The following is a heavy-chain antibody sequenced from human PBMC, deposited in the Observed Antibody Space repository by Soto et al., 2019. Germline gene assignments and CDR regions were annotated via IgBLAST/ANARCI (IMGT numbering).Heavy chain of an antibody. J-gene: IGHJ5*02. CDR2: IIPIFGTA. V-gene: IGHV1-69*05. D-gene: IGHD3-22*01. CDR1: GGTFSSYA. Sequence: QVQLVQSGAEVKKPGSSVKVSCKASGGTFSSYAISWVRQAPGQGLEWMGGIIPIFGTANYAQKFQGRVTXTXDXXTSTGYMELSSLRSEDTAVYYCARGPRITMSWLEPWGQGTLVTVSS. CDR3: ARGPRITMSWLEP.